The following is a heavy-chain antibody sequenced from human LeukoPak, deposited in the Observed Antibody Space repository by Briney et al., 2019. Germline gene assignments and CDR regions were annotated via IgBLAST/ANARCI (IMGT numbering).Heavy chain of an antibody. CDR2: IYPGDSDT. V-gene: IGHV5-51*01. Sequence: GESLKISCKASGYSFTSNWIGWVRQMPGKGLEWMGIIYPGDSDTRYSPSFQGQVTISADKSISTAYLQWSSLKASDTAMYYCARITYYYDSSGYYYDAFDIWGQGTMVTVSS. J-gene: IGHJ3*02. CDR3: ARITYYYDSSGYYYDAFDI. D-gene: IGHD3-22*01. CDR1: GYSFTSNW.